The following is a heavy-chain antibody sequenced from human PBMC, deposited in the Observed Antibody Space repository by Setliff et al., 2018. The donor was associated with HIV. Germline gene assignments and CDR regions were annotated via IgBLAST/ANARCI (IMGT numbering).Heavy chain of an antibody. Sequence: PSETLSLTCTVSGGSISSYYWSWIRQPPGKGLEWIGYIYPSGSPDYPSGNTVYNPSLKSRVTMSVDTSNSHFSLKLASVTAADTAVYYCARGASNPGTNWFDPWGQGTLVTVSS. CDR1: GGSISSYY. V-gene: IGHV4-4*08. J-gene: IGHJ5*02. CDR3: ARGASNPGTNWFDP. D-gene: IGHD2-2*01. CDR2: IYPSGSPDYPSGNT.